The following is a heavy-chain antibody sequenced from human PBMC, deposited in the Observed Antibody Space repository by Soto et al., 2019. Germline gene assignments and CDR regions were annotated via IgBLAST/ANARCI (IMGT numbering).Heavy chain of an antibody. Sequence: GGSLRLSCAASGFTFSSYSMNWVRQAPGKGLEWVSSISSSSSYIYYADSVKGRFTISRDNAKNSLYLQMNSLRAEDTAVYYCARDSSRYFDWQAAGKDFDYWGQGTLVTVSS. V-gene: IGHV3-21*01. CDR2: ISSSSSYI. CDR1: GFTFSSYS. CDR3: ARDSSRYFDWQAAGKDFDY. D-gene: IGHD3-9*01. J-gene: IGHJ4*02.